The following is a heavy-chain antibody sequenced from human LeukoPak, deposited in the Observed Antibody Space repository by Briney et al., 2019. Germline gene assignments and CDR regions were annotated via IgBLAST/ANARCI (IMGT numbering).Heavy chain of an antibody. CDR1: GYTFTSYD. CDR3: ARAKKRITIFGVVILPEYYFDC. V-gene: IGHV1-8*01. D-gene: IGHD3-3*01. CDR2: MNPNSGNT. J-gene: IGHJ4*02. Sequence: ASVKVSCKASGYTFTSYDINWVRQATGQGLEWMGWMNPNSGNTGYAQKFQGRVTMTRNTSISTAYMELSSLRSEDTAVYYCARAKKRITIFGVVILPEYYFDCWGQGTLVTVSS.